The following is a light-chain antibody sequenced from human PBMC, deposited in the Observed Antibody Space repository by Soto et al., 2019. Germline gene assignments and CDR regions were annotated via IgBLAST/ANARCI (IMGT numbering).Light chain of an antibody. CDR2: EVT. Sequence: QSVLTQPPSASGSPGQSVTISCTGSNVGEYDYVSWYQQHPGKAPKLMIHEVTKRPSGVPDRFSGSKSGNTASLTVSGLQAEDEADYYCSSFAGSNIGVFGVGTKLTVL. V-gene: IGLV2-8*01. CDR1: NVGEYDY. J-gene: IGLJ3*02. CDR3: SSFAGSNIGV.